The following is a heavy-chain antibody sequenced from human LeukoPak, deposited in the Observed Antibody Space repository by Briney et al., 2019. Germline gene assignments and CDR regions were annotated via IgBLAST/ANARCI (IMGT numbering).Heavy chain of an antibody. V-gene: IGHV3-48*03. D-gene: IGHD6-19*01. CDR1: GFTFSSYE. J-gene: IGHJ4*02. Sequence: GGSLRLSCAASGFTFSSYEMNWVRQAPGKGLEWVSYISSSGSTIYYADSVKGRFTISRDNAKNSLYLQMNSLRAEDTAVYYCARGGLAVAEFYFDYWGQGTLVTVSS. CDR2: ISSSGSTI. CDR3: ARGGLAVAEFYFDY.